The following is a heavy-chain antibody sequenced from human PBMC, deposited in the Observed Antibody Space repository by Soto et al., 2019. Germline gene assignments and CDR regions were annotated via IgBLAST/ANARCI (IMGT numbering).Heavy chain of an antibody. CDR1: GGSISRTDYH. Sequence: QVQLQESGPGLVKPSQTLSLTCTVSGGSISRTDYHWSWIRQVPGKGLEWIGYIYNTGSTYYNPSFNSRVTISIDTPKGQVSLKLSSLTAADTAVYYCARGKTRYFDYWGRGTRVTVSS. V-gene: IGHV4-30-4*01. D-gene: IGHD2-15*01. CDR2: IYNTGST. CDR3: ARGKTRYFDY. J-gene: IGHJ4*02.